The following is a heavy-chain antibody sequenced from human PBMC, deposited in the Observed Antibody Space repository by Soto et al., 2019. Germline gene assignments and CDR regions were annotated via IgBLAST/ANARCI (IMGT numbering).Heavy chain of an antibody. CDR3: ARHWRGYSYGTRDY. J-gene: IGHJ4*02. D-gene: IGHD5-18*01. CDR1: GGSISSSSYY. CDR2: IYYSGST. Sequence: PSETLSLTCTVSGGSISSSSYYWGWIRQPPGKGLEWIGSIYYSGSTYYNPSLKSRVTISVDTSKNQFSLKLSSVTAADTAVYYCARHWRGYSYGTRDYWGQGTLVTVSS. V-gene: IGHV4-39*01.